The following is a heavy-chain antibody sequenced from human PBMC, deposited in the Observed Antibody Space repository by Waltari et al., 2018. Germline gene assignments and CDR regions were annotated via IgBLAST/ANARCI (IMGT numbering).Heavy chain of an antibody. CDR3: ARGGGYSYGWKGGLGPP. D-gene: IGHD5-18*01. Sequence: QLQLQESGPGLVKPSETLSLTCTVSGGSISSSSYYWGWIRQPPGKGLEWIGSLYYSVSTYYNPSLKSRVTISVDTSKNQFALKLSSVTAADTAVYYCARGGGYSYGWKGGLGPPWGQGTLVTVSS. CDR2: LYYSVST. V-gene: IGHV4-39*07. J-gene: IGHJ5*02. CDR1: GGSISSSSYY.